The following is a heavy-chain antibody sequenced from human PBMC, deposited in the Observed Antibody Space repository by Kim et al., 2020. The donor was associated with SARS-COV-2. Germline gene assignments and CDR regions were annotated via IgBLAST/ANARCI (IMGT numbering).Heavy chain of an antibody. D-gene: IGHD3-22*01. CDR3: AGEKYYYDRSGYMVYYGMDV. CDR1: GFTFDDYG. Sequence: GGSLRLSCAASGFTFDDYGMSWVRQAPGKGLEWVSGINWNGGSTGYADSVKGRFTISRDNAKNSLYLQMNSLRAEDTALYQCAGEKYYYDRSGYMVYYGMDVWGQGPTVTVSS. J-gene: IGHJ6*02. CDR2: INWNGGST. V-gene: IGHV3-20*01.